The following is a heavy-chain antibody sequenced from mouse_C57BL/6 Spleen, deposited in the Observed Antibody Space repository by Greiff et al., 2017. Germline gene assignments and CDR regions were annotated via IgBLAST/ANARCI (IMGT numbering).Heavy chain of an antibody. Sequence: EVQLVESGGGLVQPKGSLKLSCAASGFTFNTYAMHWVRQAPGKGLEWVARIRSKSSNYATYYADSVKDRFTISRDDSQSMLYLQTNNLKTEDTSMYYCVREGNDYDDWWYFDVWGTGTTVTVSS. CDR2: IRSKSSNYAT. CDR1: GFTFNTYA. CDR3: VREGNDYDDWWYFDV. V-gene: IGHV10-3*01. D-gene: IGHD2-4*01. J-gene: IGHJ1*03.